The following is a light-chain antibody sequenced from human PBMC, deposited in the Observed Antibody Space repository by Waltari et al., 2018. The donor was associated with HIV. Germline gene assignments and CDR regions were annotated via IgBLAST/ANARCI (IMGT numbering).Light chain of an antibody. CDR2: TAS. CDR1: QDLRNY. CDR3: QQYYNYPLT. J-gene: IGKJ4*01. V-gene: IGKV1-8*01. Sequence: AIRMTQSPSSFSASTGDRVTLTCRASQDLRNYLAWYQQKPGKAPKLLIYTASTLQSGVPSRFSGSGSGTDFTLTISGLQSEDFATYYCQQYYNYPLTLGGGTKVEI.